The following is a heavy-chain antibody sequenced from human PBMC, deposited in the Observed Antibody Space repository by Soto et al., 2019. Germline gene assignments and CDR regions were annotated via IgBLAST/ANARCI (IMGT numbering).Heavy chain of an antibody. V-gene: IGHV4-31*03. CDR2: IHYSGGT. CDR3: ARHHGTAMANYYYCGMDV. D-gene: IGHD5-18*01. Sequence: SETLSLTCTVSGGSISSGAYYWSWIRQHPGKGLEWIGNIHYSGGTYYNPSLKSRVTISADTSKNQFSLKLNSVTAADTAVYYCARHHGTAMANYYYCGMDVWGQGNTVTVSS. CDR1: GGSISSGAYY. J-gene: IGHJ6*02.